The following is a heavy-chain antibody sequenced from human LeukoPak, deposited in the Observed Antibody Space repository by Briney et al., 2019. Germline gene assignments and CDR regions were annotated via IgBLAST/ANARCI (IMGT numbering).Heavy chain of an antibody. V-gene: IGHV4-59*01. CDR2: IYYSGST. Sequence: SETLSLTCTVSGGSINNYYWSWIRQPPGKGLEWIGYIYYSGSTNYNPSLKRRVTISVDTSKNQFSLKLSSVTAADTAVYYCAREDHTAMVDSWGQGTLVTVSS. D-gene: IGHD5-18*01. CDR1: GGSINNYY. CDR3: AREDHTAMVDS. J-gene: IGHJ4*02.